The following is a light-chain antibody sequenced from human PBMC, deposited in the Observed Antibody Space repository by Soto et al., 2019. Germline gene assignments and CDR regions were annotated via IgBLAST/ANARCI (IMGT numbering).Light chain of an antibody. Sequence: IVLTQSPGTLSLSPGERTTLSCRASQSISRYLAWYQQKPGQAPRLLIYGASTRATGIPARFSGSGSGTEFTLTISSLEPEDFAVYYCQQRSNWPRPLTFGGGTKVDIK. CDR1: QSISRY. J-gene: IGKJ4*01. CDR3: QQRSNWPRPLT. V-gene: IGKV3-11*01. CDR2: GAS.